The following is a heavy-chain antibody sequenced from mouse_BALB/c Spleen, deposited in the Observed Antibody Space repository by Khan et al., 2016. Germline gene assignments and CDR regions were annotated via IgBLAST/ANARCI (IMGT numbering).Heavy chain of an antibody. CDR1: GYTFTSYW. J-gene: IGHJ2*01. CDR2: INPSTGYT. CDR3: ARTGTEYFDY. D-gene: IGHD4-1*01. Sequence: QVQLQQSGAELAKPGASVKMSCKASGYTFTSYWMHWVKQRPGQGLEWIGYINPSTGYTEYNQKFKDKATLTADKSSSTAYMQLSSLTSEDSAVSYCARTGTEYFDYWGQGTTLTVSS. V-gene: IGHV1-7*01.